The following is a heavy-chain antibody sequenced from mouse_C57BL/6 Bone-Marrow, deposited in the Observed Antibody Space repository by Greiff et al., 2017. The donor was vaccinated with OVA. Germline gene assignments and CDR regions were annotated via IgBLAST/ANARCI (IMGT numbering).Heavy chain of an antibody. D-gene: IGHD1-1*01. J-gene: IGHJ2*01. CDR1: GYTFTDYE. V-gene: IGHV1-15*01. CDR2: IDPETGGT. Sequence: QVQLKQSGAELVRPGASVTLSCKASGYTFTDYEMHWVKQTPVHGLEWIGAIDPETGGTAYNQKFKGKAILTADKSSSTAYMELRSLTSEDSAVYYCTRFPFIYWGQGTTLTVSS. CDR3: TRFPFIY.